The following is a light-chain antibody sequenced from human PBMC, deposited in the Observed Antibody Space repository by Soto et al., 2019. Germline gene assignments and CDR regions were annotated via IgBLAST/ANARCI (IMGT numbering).Light chain of an antibody. V-gene: IGKV1-39*01. J-gene: IGKJ5*01. Sequence: DIQMTQSPSSLSVSVGDRFTITCRASQSINTYLNWYQQEPGKAPKLLIYAASTLQGGVPSRFSGSGSGSDFTLTISSLQPEDFATYYCQQTFSPPSITFGQGTRLEIK. CDR2: AAS. CDR1: QSINTY. CDR3: QQTFSPPSIT.